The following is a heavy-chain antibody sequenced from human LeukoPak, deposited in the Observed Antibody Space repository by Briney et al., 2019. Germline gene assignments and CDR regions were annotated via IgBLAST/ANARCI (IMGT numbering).Heavy chain of an antibody. CDR3: ARDMYDDFWSGYSNWFDL. D-gene: IGHD3-3*01. J-gene: IGHJ5*02. V-gene: IGHV1-2*02. CDR1: GYTFTGYY. Sequence: ASVKVSCKASGYTFTGYYMHWVRQAPGQGLEWMGWINPNSGGTNYAQKFQGRVTMTRDTSISTAYMELSRLRSDDTAVYYCARDMYDDFWSGYSNWFDLWGQGTLATVSS. CDR2: INPNSGGT.